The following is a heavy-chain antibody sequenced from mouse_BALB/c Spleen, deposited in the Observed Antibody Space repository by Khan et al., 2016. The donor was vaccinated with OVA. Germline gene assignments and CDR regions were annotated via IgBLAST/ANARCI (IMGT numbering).Heavy chain of an antibody. CDR1: GFSLTSYG. V-gene: IGHV2-9*02. Sequence: VQLQESGPGLVAPSQSLSITCTVSGFSLTSYGVHWVRQTPGKGLEWLGVIWAGGSKNYNSDIMSRLSIRKDNSKSQVFLKMNSLQTDDTAMYYCARLEDIWGQGTTLTVSA. J-gene: IGHJ2*01. CDR3: ARLEDI. D-gene: IGHD1-3*01. CDR2: IWAGGSK.